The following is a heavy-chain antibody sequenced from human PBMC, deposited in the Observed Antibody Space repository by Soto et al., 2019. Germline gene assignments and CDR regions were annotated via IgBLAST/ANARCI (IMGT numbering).Heavy chain of an antibody. V-gene: IGHV4-59*01. J-gene: IGHJ5*02. CDR2: IDYYGST. CDR1: GGSISGYY. Sequence: SETLSLTCTVSGGSISGYYWSWIRQPPGKRLEWIGYIDYYGSTNYNPSLKSRVTISVDTSKKQFSLNLGSVTAADTAVYYCARDLGIAVAGSNWFDPWGQGTLVTVSS. D-gene: IGHD6-19*01. CDR3: ARDLGIAVAGSNWFDP.